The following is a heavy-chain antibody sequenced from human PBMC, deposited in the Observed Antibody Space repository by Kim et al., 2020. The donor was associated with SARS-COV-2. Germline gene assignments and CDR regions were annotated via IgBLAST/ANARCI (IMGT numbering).Heavy chain of an antibody. V-gene: IGHV3-21*01. D-gene: IGHD6-13*01. CDR3: ARLALLAAAGTDGMDV. J-gene: IGHJ6*02. Sequence: SVKGRFTISRDNAKNSLYLQMNSLRAEDTAVYYCARLALLAAAGTDGMDVWGQGTTVTVSS.